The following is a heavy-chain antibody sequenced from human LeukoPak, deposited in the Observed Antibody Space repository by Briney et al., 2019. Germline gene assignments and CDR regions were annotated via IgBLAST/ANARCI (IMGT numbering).Heavy chain of an antibody. J-gene: IGHJ3*02. CDR1: GYTFSSYV. V-gene: IGHV1-18*01. D-gene: IGHD5-18*01. CDR3: ARDLRGYSYGTDAFDI. CDR2: ISAYNGYT. Sequence: ASVKVSCKTSGYTFSSYVISWVRQAPGQGLEWMGWISAYNGYTNYAHKLQGRVTLTTDTSMSTAYMELRSLKSDDTAVYYCARDLRGYSYGTDAFDIWGQGTMVTVSS.